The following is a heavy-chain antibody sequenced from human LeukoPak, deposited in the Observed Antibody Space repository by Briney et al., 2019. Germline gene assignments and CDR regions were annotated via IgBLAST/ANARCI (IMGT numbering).Heavy chain of an antibody. D-gene: IGHD3-10*01. J-gene: IGHJ4*02. CDR3: ARVPITMVRGVIKKRDDFDY. CDR1: GYTFTGYY. Sequence: ASVKVSCKASGYTFTGYYMHWVRQAPGQGLEWMGWINPNSGGTNYAQKFQGRVTMTRDTSISTAYMEPSRLRSDDTAVYYCARVPITMVRGVIKKRDDFDYWGQGTLVTVSS. V-gene: IGHV1-2*02. CDR2: INPNSGGT.